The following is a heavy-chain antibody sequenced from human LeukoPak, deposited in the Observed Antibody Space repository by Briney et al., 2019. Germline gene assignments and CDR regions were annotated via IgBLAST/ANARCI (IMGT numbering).Heavy chain of an antibody. CDR2: IWNDGSNE. CDR1: GFTFSNYG. D-gene: IGHD3-10*01. V-gene: IGHV3-33*01. Sequence: GRSLRLSCAASGFTFSNYGMHWVRQAPGKGLEWVAVIWNDGSNEYYADSVKGRFTISRDNSKNTLYLQMNSLRVEDTAVYYCARPRELYYFDYWGQGTLVTVSS. CDR3: ARPRELYYFDY. J-gene: IGHJ4*02.